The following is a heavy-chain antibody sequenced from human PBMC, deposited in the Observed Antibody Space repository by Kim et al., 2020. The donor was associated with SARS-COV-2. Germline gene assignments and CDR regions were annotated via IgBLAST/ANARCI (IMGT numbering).Heavy chain of an antibody. J-gene: IGHJ3*02. CDR3: AKDRRSAAGHDDDAFDI. CDR1: GFTFSSYA. Sequence: GGSLRLSCAASGFTFSSYAMSWVRQAPGKGLEWVSAISGSGGSTYYADSVKGRFTISRDNSKNTLYLQMNSLRAEDTAVYYCAKDRRSAAGHDDDAFDIWGQGTMVTVSS. CDR2: ISGSGGST. D-gene: IGHD6-13*01. V-gene: IGHV3-23*01.